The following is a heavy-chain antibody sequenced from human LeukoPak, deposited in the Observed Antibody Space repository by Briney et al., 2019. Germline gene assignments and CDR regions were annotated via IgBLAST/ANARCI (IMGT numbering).Heavy chain of an antibody. Sequence: PSETLSLTCTVSGGSIGSSSYYWGWIRQPPGKGLEWIGSIYYSGSTYYNPSLKSRVTISVDTSKNQFSLKLSSVTAADTAVYYCARHERSSGWHHYYFDYWGQGTLVTVSS. D-gene: IGHD6-19*01. J-gene: IGHJ4*02. CDR2: IYYSGST. CDR3: ARHERSSGWHHYYFDY. V-gene: IGHV4-39*01. CDR1: GGSIGSSSYY.